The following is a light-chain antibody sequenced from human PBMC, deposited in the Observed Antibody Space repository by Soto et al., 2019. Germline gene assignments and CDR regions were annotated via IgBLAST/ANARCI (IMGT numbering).Light chain of an antibody. CDR3: AAWDDSLSYV. CDR1: SSNIGSNY. CDR2: RNN. Sequence: QSALTQPPSASGTPGQRVTISCSGSSSNIGSNYVYWYQQLPGTAPKLLIYRNNQRPSGVPDRFSGSKSGTSASLAISGLRSEHEADYYCAAWDDSLSYVFGTGTKVTVL. V-gene: IGLV1-47*01. J-gene: IGLJ1*01.